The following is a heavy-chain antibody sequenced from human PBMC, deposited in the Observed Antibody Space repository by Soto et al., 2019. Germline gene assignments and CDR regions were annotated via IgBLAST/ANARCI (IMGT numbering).Heavy chain of an antibody. CDR1: GGSFSGYY. V-gene: IGHV4-34*01. CDR3: ARERWTTVTTNWFDP. J-gene: IGHJ5*02. D-gene: IGHD4-4*01. Sequence: PSETLSLTCAVYGGSFSGYYWSWIRQPPGKGLEWIGEINHSGSTNYNPSLKSRVTISVDTSKNQFSLKLSSVTAADTAAYYCARERWTTVTTNWFDPWGQGTLVTVSS. CDR2: INHSGST.